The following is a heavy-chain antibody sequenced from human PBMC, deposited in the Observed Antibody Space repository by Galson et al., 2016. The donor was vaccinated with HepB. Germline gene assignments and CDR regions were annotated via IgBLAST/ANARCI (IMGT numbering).Heavy chain of an antibody. CDR3: ATLRLALPGPINPVHSSYYFGMDV. CDR1: GGSFSDYY. Sequence: SETLSLTCAVYGGSFSDYYWSWVRQPPGKGLEWIGEVSHTGGPNYNPSLESRVTISVDTSRRQFSLSLASVPAADTAVYYCATLRLALPGPINPVHSSYYFGMDVWGLGTTVTVSS. J-gene: IGHJ6*02. D-gene: IGHD1-14*01. V-gene: IGHV4-34*01. CDR2: VSHTGGP.